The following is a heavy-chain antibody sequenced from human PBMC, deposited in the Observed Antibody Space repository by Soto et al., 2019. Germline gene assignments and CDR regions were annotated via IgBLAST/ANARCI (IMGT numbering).Heavy chain of an antibody. CDR1: GFTFNYAW. Sequence: EVQLVESGGGLVKPEESLRLSCTASGFTFNYAWMSWVRQAPGKGLEWVARIRTKTDDEATDYAAPVKGRFSVSRDDSKNTVHLQMNSLKTEDTAVYYCAKGAPTGTFFDYWGQGILVTVSS. D-gene: IGHD3-10*01. CDR2: IRTKTDDEAT. J-gene: IGHJ4*02. CDR3: AKGAPTGTFFDY. V-gene: IGHV3-15*01.